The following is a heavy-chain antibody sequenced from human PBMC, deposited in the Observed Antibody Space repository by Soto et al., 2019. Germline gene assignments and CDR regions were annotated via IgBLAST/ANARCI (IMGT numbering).Heavy chain of an antibody. D-gene: IGHD6-6*01. Sequence: QVQLVQSGAEVKKPGASVKVSCKASGYTFTSYDINWVRQATGQGLEWMGWMNPNSGNTDYAQKFLGRVTMSRNTSISTVYMELSSLRSEDTAVYYCARRGLSSSSTFRYYSYGMDVWVQGTTVTVSS. CDR2: MNPNSGNT. CDR1: GYTFTSYD. V-gene: IGHV1-8*01. CDR3: ARRGLSSSSTFRYYSYGMDV. J-gene: IGHJ6*02.